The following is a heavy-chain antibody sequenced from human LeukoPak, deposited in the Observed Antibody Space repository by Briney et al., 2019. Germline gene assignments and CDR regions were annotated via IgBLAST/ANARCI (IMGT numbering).Heavy chain of an antibody. D-gene: IGHD6-19*01. CDR3: AKDARRSSGWWFFDH. CDR2: ISGSGAST. CDR1: GFTFTSYA. J-gene: IGHJ4*02. Sequence: PGGSLRLSCAASGFTFTSYAMSWVRQAPGKGLEWVSGISGSGASTYYADSVKGRFTISRDNSKNTLYLQMNSLRAEDTAVYFCAKDARRSSGWWFFDHWGRGTLVTVSS. V-gene: IGHV3-23*01.